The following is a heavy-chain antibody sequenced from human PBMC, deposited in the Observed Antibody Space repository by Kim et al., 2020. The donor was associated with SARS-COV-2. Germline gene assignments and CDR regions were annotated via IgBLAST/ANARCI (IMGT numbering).Heavy chain of an antibody. D-gene: IGHD6-13*01. CDR1: GYTFTTYY. J-gene: IGHJ6*02. CDR3: ARDPTIAAADTFEYYYYGMDV. V-gene: IGHV1-46*01. CDR2: INPSGGST. Sequence: ASVKVSCKASGYTFTTYYMHWVRQAPGQGLEWMGIINPSGGSTSYAQKFQCRVTMTRDTSTSTVYMELSSLRSEDTAVYFCARDPTIAAADTFEYYYYGMDVWGQGTTVTVSS.